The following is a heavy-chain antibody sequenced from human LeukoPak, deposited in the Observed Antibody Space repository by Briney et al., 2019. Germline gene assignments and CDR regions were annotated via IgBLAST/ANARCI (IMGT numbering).Heavy chain of an antibody. V-gene: IGHV3-21*04. CDR2: ISSSSSYI. D-gene: IGHD1-26*01. J-gene: IGHJ4*02. Sequence: GGSLRLSCAASGFTFISYSMNWVRQAPGKGLEWVSSISSSSSYIYYADSVKGRFTISRDNAKNSLYLQMNSLRAEDTAVYYCARVRVGATIAFDYWGQGTLVTVSS. CDR1: GFTFISYS. CDR3: ARVRVGATIAFDY.